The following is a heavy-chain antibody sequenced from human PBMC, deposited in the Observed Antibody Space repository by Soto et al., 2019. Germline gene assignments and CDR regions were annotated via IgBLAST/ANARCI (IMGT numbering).Heavy chain of an antibody. J-gene: IGHJ6*02. D-gene: IGHD2-21*01. Sequence: GASVKVSCKASGDTFTTNYRRWVRQAPGQGLEWMGRINPNNGATLYAQEFQGRLILTTDTSTSTVYMDLNSVKSEDSAVYYCASRVLCDMDVWGQGTTVTVSS. V-gene: IGHV1-46*01. CDR1: GDTFTTNY. CDR2: INPNNGAT. CDR3: ASRVLCDMDV.